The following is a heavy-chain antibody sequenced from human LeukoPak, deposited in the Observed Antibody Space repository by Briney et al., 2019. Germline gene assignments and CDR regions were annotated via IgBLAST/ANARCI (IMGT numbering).Heavy chain of an antibody. V-gene: IGHV3-33*01. Sequence: GGSLRLSCAASGFTFSSYGMHWVRQAPGKGLEWVAVIWYDGSNKYYADSVKGRFTISRDNSKNTLYLQMNSLRAEDTAVYYCARKATAKKTDYYYGMDVWGQGTTVTVSS. CDR1: GFTFSSYG. CDR3: ARKATAKKTDYYYGMDV. CDR2: IWYDGSNK. D-gene: IGHD5-12*01. J-gene: IGHJ6*02.